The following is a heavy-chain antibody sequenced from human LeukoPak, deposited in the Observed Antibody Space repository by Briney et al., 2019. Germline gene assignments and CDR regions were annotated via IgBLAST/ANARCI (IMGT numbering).Heavy chain of an antibody. V-gene: IGHV1-46*01. D-gene: IGHD6-19*01. CDR1: GYTFTSYY. J-gene: IGHJ6*03. CDR2: INPSGGST. Sequence: GASVKVSCKASGYTFTSYYMHWVRQAPGQGLEWMGIINPSGGSTSYAQKFQGRVTMTRDTSTSTVYMELSSLRSDDTALYYCARATRSFYYYMDVWGKGTTVTVS. CDR3: ARATRSFYYYMDV.